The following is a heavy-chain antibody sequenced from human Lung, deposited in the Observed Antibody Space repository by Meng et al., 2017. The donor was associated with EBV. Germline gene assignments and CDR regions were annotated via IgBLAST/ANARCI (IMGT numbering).Heavy chain of an antibody. CDR3: ARRRSYGDSFDY. Sequence: QVQLVQTGAGVKKPVAAVKVSCKTSGYNFTSYYKHWVRQAPGQGLEWMGWINPISGGTNYAERFQGWVNMTRDTSVRTAYMELSSLKYVDTAVYYCARRRSYGDSFDYWGQGTLVTVSS. J-gene: IGHJ4*02. CDR2: INPISGGT. CDR1: GYNFTSYY. V-gene: IGHV1-2*04. D-gene: IGHD2-21*01.